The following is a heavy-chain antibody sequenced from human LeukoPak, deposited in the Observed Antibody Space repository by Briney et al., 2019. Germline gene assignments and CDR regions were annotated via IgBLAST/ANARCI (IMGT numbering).Heavy chain of an antibody. J-gene: IGHJ4*02. CDR1: GYTFSSYD. CDR3: ARGRYYDYIWGSYRERGIFDY. V-gene: IGHV1-8*02. CDR2: MNPNSGNT. Sequence: GASVKVSCKASGYTFSSYDINRVRQATGQGLEWMGWMNPNSGNTGYAQKFQGRVTMTRNTSISTAYMELSSLRSEDTAVYYCARGRYYDYIWGSYRERGIFDYWGQGTLVTVSS. D-gene: IGHD3-16*01.